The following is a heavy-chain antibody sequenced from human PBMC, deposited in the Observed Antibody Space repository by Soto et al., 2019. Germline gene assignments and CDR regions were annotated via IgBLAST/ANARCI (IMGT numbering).Heavy chain of an antibody. CDR1: GGSISSSSYY. D-gene: IGHD3-16*02. V-gene: IGHV4-39*01. J-gene: IGHJ4*02. CDR3: ARLLGGVIVTDY. CDR2: IYYSGST. Sequence: QLQLQESGPGLVKPSETLSLTCTVSGGSISSSSYYWGWIRQPPGKGLEWIGSIYYSGSTYYNPSLKSRVTISVDTSKNQFSLKLSSVTAADTAVYYCARLLGGVIVTDYWGQGTLGTVSS.